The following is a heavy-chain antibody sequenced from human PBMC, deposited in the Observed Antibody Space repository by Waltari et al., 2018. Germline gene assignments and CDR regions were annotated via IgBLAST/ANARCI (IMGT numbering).Heavy chain of an antibody. CDR1: GYSISSGYY. D-gene: IGHD2-21*02. J-gene: IGHJ4*02. Sequence: GLVKPSETLSLTCAVSGYSISSGYYWGWIRQPPGKGLEWIGSIYHSGSTYYNPSLKSRVTISVDTSKNQFSLKLSSVTAADTAVYYCARLDCGGDCSNFDYWGQGTLVTVSS. V-gene: IGHV4-38-2*01. CDR3: ARLDCGGDCSNFDY. CDR2: IYHSGST.